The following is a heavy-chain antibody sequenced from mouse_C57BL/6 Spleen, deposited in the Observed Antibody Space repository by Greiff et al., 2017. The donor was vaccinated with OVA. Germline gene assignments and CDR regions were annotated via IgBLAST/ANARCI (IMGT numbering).Heavy chain of an antibody. Sequence: EVKLMESGGGLVKPGGSLKLSCAASGFTFSSYAMSWVRQTPEKRLEWVATISDGGSYTYYPDNVKGRFTISRDNAKNNLYLQMSHLKSEDTAMYYCASEFYYGNRFAYWGQGTLVTVSA. CDR2: ISDGGSYT. V-gene: IGHV5-4*03. J-gene: IGHJ3*01. D-gene: IGHD2-1*01. CDR3: ASEFYYGNRFAY. CDR1: GFTFSSYA.